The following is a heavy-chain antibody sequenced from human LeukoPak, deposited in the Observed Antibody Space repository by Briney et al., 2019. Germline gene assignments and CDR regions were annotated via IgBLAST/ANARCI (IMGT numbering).Heavy chain of an antibody. CDR2: ISSSSSHI. V-gene: IGHV3-21*01. CDR1: GFTFSSYT. D-gene: IGHD6-13*01. J-gene: IGHJ4*02. CDR3: ARAGYSSSWRERYKYYFDY. Sequence: GRSLRLSCAASGFTFSSYTMNWVRQAPGKGLEWVSLISSSSSHIHYADSVRGRFTISRDNAKNSLYLQMKSLRAEDTAVYYCARAGYSSSWRERYKYYFDYWGQGTLVTVSS.